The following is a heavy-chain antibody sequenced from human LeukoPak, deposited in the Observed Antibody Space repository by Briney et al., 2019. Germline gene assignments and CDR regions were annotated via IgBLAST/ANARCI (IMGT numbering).Heavy chain of an antibody. CDR1: GSTVSSNY. Sequence: PGGSLRLSCAASGSTVSSNYMSWVRQAPGKGLEWVSVIYSGGSTYYADSVKGRFTISRDNSKNTLYLQMNSLRAEDTAVYYCARDSPYGDYPLYWGQGTLVTVSS. CDR2: IYSGGST. J-gene: IGHJ4*02. D-gene: IGHD4-17*01. V-gene: IGHV3-53*01. CDR3: ARDSPYGDYPLY.